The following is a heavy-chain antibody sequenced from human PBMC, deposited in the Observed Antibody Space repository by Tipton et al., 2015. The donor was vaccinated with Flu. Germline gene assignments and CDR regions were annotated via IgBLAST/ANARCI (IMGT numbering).Heavy chain of an antibody. CDR2: IYSTGEV. J-gene: IGHJ5*02. CDR1: GGSINNYF. V-gene: IGHV4-4*07. D-gene: IGHD6-13*01. Sequence: TLSLTCTVSGGSINNYFWTWMRQSAGKGLEWIGRIYSTGEVGYNPSLKSRVTMSVDTSKNQLSLELSSVTAADTAVYFCARGLRGGTAAGGYENWFDPWGRGSLVTVS. CDR3: ARGLRGGTAAGGYENWFDP.